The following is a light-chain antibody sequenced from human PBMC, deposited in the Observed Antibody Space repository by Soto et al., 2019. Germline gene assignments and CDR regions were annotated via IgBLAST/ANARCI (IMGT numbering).Light chain of an antibody. CDR1: QRVSNNN. Sequence: EIVLTQSPGTLSLSPGERATLSCRASQRVSNNNLPWYQQKPGRAPRLLIYGASSRATGIPDRFSGSGSGTDFTLTISRLDPEDFAVYYCQQYGTSPLTFGPGTKVDIK. V-gene: IGKV3-20*01. J-gene: IGKJ3*01. CDR2: GAS. CDR3: QQYGTSPLT.